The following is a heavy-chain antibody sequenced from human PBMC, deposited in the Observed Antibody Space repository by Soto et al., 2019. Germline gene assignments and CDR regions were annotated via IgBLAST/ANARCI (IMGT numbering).Heavy chain of an antibody. CDR3: ARTESPFWFDY. CDR2: IYYSGST. J-gene: IGHJ4*02. CDR1: GGSISSGDYY. V-gene: IGHV4-30-4*01. Sequence: SETLSLTCTVSGGSISSGDYYWSWIRQPPGKGLEWIGYIYYSGSTYYNPSLKSRVTISVDTSKNQFSLKLSSVTAADTAVYYCARTESPFWFDYWGQGTLVTVSS.